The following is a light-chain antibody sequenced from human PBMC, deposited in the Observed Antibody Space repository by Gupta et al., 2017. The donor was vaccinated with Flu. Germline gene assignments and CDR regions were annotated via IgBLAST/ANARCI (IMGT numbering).Light chain of an antibody. CDR3: QQYNSYSWT. CDR1: QSSSTW. CDR2: KAS. V-gene: IGKV1-5*03. Sequence: GDRVTITCRATQSSSTWLAWYLQKPGKAPKLLIYKASNLKNGVPSRFSGRGSGTEFTLTISSLQPDDFATYYCQQYNSYSWTFGQGTKVEAK. J-gene: IGKJ1*01.